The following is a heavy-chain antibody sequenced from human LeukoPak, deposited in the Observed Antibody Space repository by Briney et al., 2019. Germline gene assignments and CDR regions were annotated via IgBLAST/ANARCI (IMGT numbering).Heavy chain of an antibody. Sequence: ASVKVSCKASGYTVTGYYMHGVRQAPGQELEWLGWMNPNSGNAGYAQKFQGRVTITRNTSISTAYMELSSLRSEDTAVYYCARAAAVPLFSRSAEYFQHWGQGTLVTVSS. CDR3: ARAAAVPLFSRSAEYFQH. V-gene: IGHV1-8*03. D-gene: IGHD6-13*01. CDR2: MNPNSGNA. CDR1: GYTVTGYY. J-gene: IGHJ1*01.